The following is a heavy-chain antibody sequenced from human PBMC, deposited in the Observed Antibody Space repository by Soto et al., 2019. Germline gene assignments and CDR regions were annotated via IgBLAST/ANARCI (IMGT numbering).Heavy chain of an antibody. CDR1: GYTFTGYY. J-gene: IGHJ3*02. CDR2: INPNSGGT. CDR3: ARVRGSSSWSDAFDI. D-gene: IGHD6-13*01. V-gene: IGHV1-2*04. Sequence: QVQLVQSGAEVKKPGASVKVSCKASGYTFTGYYMHWVRQVPGQGLEWMGWINPNSGGTNYAQKFQGWVTMTRDTSISTAYMELSRLRSDDTAVYYCARVRGSSSWSDAFDIWGQGTMVTVSS.